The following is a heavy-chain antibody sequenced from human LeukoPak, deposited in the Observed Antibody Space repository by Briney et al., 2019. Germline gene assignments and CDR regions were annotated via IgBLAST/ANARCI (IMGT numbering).Heavy chain of an antibody. CDR3: ARVSGGSGYYYFDY. Sequence: SETLSLTCTVSGGSISSYYWSWIRQPPGKGLEWIGHINYSGSTNYNPSLKSRVTISVDTSKNQFSPKLSSVTAADTAVYYCARVSGGSGYYYFDYWGQGTLVTVSS. J-gene: IGHJ4*02. CDR2: INYSGST. V-gene: IGHV4-59*01. CDR1: GGSISSYY. D-gene: IGHD3-22*01.